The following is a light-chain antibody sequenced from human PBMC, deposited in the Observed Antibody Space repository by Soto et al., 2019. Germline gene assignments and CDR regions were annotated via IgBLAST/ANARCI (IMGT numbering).Light chain of an antibody. CDR3: QDYKNYPWT. CDR2: GAS. Sequence: AIRMTQSPSSLSASAGDRVAIACRASQDVGRYLAWYQQKPGQAPKLLIYGASTLQSGVPSRFSGGGSGTDFTLTTSCLQSEDFATYYCQDYKNYPWTFGQGTKVEIK. V-gene: IGKV1-8*01. CDR1: QDVGRY. J-gene: IGKJ1*01.